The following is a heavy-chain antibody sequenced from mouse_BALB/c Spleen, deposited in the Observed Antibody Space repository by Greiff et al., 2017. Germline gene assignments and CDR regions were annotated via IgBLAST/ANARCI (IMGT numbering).Heavy chain of an antibody. J-gene: IGHJ4*01. D-gene: IGHD2-4*01. CDR3: TRSVITLYYYAMDY. V-gene: IGHV1S22*01. CDR2: IYPGSGST. CDR1: GYTFTSYW. Sequence: LQQPGSELVRPGASVKLSCKASGYTFTSYWMHWVKQRPGQGLEWIGNIYPGSGSTNYDEKFKSKATLTVDTSSSTAYMQLSSLTSEDSAVYYCTRSVITLYYYAMDYWGQGTSVTVSS.